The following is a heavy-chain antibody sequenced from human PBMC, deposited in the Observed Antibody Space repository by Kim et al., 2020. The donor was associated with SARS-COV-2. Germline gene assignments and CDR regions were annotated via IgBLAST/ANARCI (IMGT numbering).Heavy chain of an antibody. CDR2: ISYSGTT. V-gene: IGHV4-39*01. CDR1: GASIDSTNYY. J-gene: IGHJ3*02. CDR3: ARPPRGISRRTFDI. D-gene: IGHD3-3*01. Sequence: SETLSLTRTVSGASIDSTNYYWGWIRQSPGKGLEWIGSISYSGTTYYNPSFESRVTISVHTSKNQFSLKLTSVTAADTAVYYCARPPRGISRRTFDIWGQGTMVTVSS.